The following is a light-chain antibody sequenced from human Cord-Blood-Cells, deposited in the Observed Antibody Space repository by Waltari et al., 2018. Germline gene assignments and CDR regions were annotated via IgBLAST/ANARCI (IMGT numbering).Light chain of an antibody. J-gene: IGLJ2*01. CDR1: SSDVGGYNY. V-gene: IGLV2-11*01. CDR3: CSYAGSYNVV. CDR2: DVS. Sequence: QSALTQPRSVSGSPGQSVTISCTGTSSDVGGYNYVSWYQQHPGKAPKLMIYDVSKRPSGVPVRFSGSNPGNTASLTISGLQAEEEADYYGCSYAGSYNVVFGGGTKLTVL.